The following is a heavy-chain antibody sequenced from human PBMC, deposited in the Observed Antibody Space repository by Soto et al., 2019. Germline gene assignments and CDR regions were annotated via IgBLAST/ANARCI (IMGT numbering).Heavy chain of an antibody. J-gene: IGHJ4*02. CDR2: IYYSGST. CDR1: GGSISSGGYY. V-gene: IGHV4-31*03. D-gene: IGHD3-9*01. CDR3: ASTSYDILTGYVY. Sequence: SETLSLTCTVSGGSISSGGYYWSWIRQHPGKGLEWIGYIYYSGSTYYNPSLKSRVTISVDTSKNQFSLKLSSVTAADTAVYYCASTSYDILTGYVYWGQGTLVTVSS.